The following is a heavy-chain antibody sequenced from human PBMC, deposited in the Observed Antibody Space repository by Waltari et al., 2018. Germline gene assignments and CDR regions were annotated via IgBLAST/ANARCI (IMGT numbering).Heavy chain of an antibody. CDR2: IKSDGSST. D-gene: IGHD1-26*01. Sequence: EVQLLESGGGLVQPGGSLRLSCAASGFPLCCTWMHWVRQAPGKGLVWVSRIKSDGSSTRYADSVKGRFTISRDNAKNTLYLQMTSLRAEDTAVYYCARDGVGAGHDLDYWGQGTLVTVSS. CDR1: GFPLCCTW. V-gene: IGHV3-74*01. J-gene: IGHJ4*02. CDR3: ARDGVGAGHDLDY.